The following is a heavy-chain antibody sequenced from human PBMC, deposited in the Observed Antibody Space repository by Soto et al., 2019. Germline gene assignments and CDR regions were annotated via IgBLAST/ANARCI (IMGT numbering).Heavy chain of an antibody. Sequence: GASVKVSCKASGYTFTGYYMHWVRQAPGQGLEWMGWINPNSGGTNYAQKFQGWVTMTRDTSISTAYMELSRLRSDDTAVYYCARADSSSSPNWFDPWGQGTLVTAPQ. D-gene: IGHD6-6*01. CDR3: ARADSSSSPNWFDP. CDR2: INPNSGGT. V-gene: IGHV1-2*04. J-gene: IGHJ5*02. CDR1: GYTFTGYY.